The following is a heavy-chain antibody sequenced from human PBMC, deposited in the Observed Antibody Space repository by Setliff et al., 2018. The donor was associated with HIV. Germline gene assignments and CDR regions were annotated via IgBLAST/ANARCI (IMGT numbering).Heavy chain of an antibody. CDR3: ASDLSNERSGPYYHIDV. V-gene: IGHV4-31*03. CDR2: IFNSGST. Sequence: PSETLSLTCTFSGGSISSDSSSWTWIRQHPGKGLEWIGCIFNSGSTHYKPSLKSRLTISLDTSKSQFSLNLRSGTGADTAVYYCASDLSNERSGPYYHIDVWGRGTTVTVSS. J-gene: IGHJ6*03. D-gene: IGHD3-3*01. CDR1: GGSISSDSSS.